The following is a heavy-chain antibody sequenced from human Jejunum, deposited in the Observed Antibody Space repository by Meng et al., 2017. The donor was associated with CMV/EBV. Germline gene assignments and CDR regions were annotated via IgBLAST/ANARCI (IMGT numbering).Heavy chain of an antibody. Sequence: EVQLVDSGXXXXXPGGSLRLSCIGSGFTFSSYNMNWVRQAPGKGLEWVSSISSSSRYINYADSVKGRFTISRDNAKNSLYLQMNSLRVEDTAIYYCARDIDNWGQGTLVTVSS. CDR3: ARDIDN. J-gene: IGHJ4*02. CDR2: ISSSSRYI. CDR1: GFTFSSYN. V-gene: IGHV3-21*01.